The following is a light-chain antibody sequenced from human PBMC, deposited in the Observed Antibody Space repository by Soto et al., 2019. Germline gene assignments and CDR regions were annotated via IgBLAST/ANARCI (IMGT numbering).Light chain of an antibody. CDR2: GTS. CDR1: QSVGSSY. Sequence: EIVVTKSPGTLSLSLGERATLSCRASQSVGSSYLAWYQQKPGQAPRLLIYGTSKRASGIPDRFSGSGSGTDFSLTISRLEPEDFAVYYCQHYGSTPPDTFGQGTKVEIK. V-gene: IGKV3-20*01. CDR3: QHYGSTPPDT. J-gene: IGKJ2*01.